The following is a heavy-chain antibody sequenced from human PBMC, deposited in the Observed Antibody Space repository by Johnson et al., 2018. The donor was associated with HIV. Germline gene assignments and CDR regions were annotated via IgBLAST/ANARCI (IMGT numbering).Heavy chain of an antibody. Sequence: QMQLVESGGGLVQPGGSLRLSCAASGFTFSSYAMHWVRQAPGKGLEWVALISHDGSDKYYAGSVKGRFPISRDNSKNTLYLQMNSLRAEDTAVYYCARDAPIVGATRGDAFDIWGQGTMVTVSS. CDR3: ARDAPIVGATRGDAFDI. J-gene: IGHJ3*02. V-gene: IGHV3-30-3*01. CDR2: ISHDGSDK. CDR1: GFTFSSYA. D-gene: IGHD1-26*01.